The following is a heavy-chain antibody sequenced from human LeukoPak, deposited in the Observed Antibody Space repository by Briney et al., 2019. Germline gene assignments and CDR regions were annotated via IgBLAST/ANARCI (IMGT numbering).Heavy chain of an antibody. J-gene: IGHJ3*02. CDR1: GFAFSRHG. CDR2: IPYDGSNK. V-gene: IGHV3-30*02. Sequence: PGGSLRLSCAASGFAFSRHGIHWVRQAPGKGLEWVAFIPYDGSNKFYADSVKGRFTISRDNSKNTLYLQMNSLRAEDTAVYYCAKSVIAVAGPGAAFDIWGQGTMVTVSS. D-gene: IGHD6-19*01. CDR3: AKSVIAVAGPGAAFDI.